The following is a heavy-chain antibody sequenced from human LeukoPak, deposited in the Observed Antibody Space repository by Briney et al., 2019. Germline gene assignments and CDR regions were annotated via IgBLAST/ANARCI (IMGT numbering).Heavy chain of an antibody. J-gene: IGHJ6*03. Sequence: SETLSLTCTVSGGSIDSSSYYWDWIRQPPGKGLEWLGNIYYSGTTFYTSSLKSRVTISTDMSKNQFSLRLTSVTAADTAVYYCARQRADYFYHYMDAWGKGTTVIVSS. V-gene: IGHV4-39*01. CDR1: GGSIDSSSYY. CDR3: ARQRADYFYHYMDA. CDR2: IYYSGTT.